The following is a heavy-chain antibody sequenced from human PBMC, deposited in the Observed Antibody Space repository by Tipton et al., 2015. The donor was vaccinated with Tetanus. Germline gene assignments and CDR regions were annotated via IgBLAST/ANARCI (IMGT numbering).Heavy chain of an antibody. V-gene: IGHV6-1*01. J-gene: IGHJ6*02. Sequence: GLVKPSQTLTLTCDISGDSVSSDSATWNWIRQSPARGLEWLGRTYYRSKWYTDYAVSLKTRITINADTSKNQFSLLLNFVTPEDTAVYFCARVRGAYGDYGVYYYGLDVWGQGTSVTVSS. CDR3: ARVRGAYGDYGVYYYGLDV. CDR1: GDSVSSDSAT. D-gene: IGHD4-17*01. CDR2: TYYRSKWYT.